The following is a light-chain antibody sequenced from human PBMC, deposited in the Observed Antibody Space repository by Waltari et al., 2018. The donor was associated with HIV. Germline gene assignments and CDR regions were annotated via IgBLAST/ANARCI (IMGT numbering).Light chain of an antibody. CDR2: WAS. V-gene: IGKV4-1*01. CDR1: QSVLSMSNTENY. Sequence: DIVMTPSPDSLAVSLCERATIHFQSSQSVLSMSNTENYLAWYQQKPGQPPKLLIYWASSRDAGVPDRFSGSGSGTDFSLTISSLQAEDVAVYYCQQYYSSPRTFGQGTKVEIK. CDR3: QQYYSSPRT. J-gene: IGKJ1*01.